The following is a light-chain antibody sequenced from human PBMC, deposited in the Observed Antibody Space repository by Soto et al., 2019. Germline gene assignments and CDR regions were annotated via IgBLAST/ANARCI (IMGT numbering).Light chain of an antibody. Sequence: QLVLTQSPSASASLGASVKLTCTLSSGHSNYAIAWHQQDPEKGPRYLMKVNSDGRHTKGDGIPDRFSGSSSGAERYLTISSLQSGDEADYYCQTWGTGIVVFGGGTQLTVL. CDR2: VNSDGRH. J-gene: IGLJ2*01. V-gene: IGLV4-69*01. CDR3: QTWGTGIVV. CDR1: SGHSNYA.